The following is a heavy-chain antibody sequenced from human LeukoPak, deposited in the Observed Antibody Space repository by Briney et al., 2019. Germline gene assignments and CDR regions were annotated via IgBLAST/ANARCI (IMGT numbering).Heavy chain of an antibody. CDR3: AKEYLEWLFIYYGMDV. CDR1: GFTFSSYG. V-gene: IGHV3-30*18. J-gene: IGHJ6*02. CDR2: ISYDGSNK. Sequence: PGRSLRLSCAASGFTFSSYGMHWVRQAPGKGLEWVAVISYDGSNKYYADSVKGRFTISGDNSKNTLYLQMNSLRAEDTAVYYCAKEYLEWLFIYYGMDVWGQGTTVTVSS. D-gene: IGHD3-3*01.